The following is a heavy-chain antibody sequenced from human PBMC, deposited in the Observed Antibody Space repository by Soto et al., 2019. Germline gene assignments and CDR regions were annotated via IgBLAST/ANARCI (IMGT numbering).Heavy chain of an antibody. V-gene: IGHV5-51*01. CDR3: ARHLGIPYGSVIGGFDY. D-gene: IGHD3-10*01. J-gene: IGHJ4*02. CDR1: GYSFTSYW. Sequence: PGESLKISCKGSGYSFTSYWIGWVRQMPGKGLEWMGIIYPGDSDTRYSPSFQGQVTISADKSISTAYLQWSSLKASDTAMYYFARHLGIPYGSVIGGFDYWGQGTLVTVSS. CDR2: IYPGDSDT.